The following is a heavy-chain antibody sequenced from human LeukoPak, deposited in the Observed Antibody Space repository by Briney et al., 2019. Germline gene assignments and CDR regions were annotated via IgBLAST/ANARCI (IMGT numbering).Heavy chain of an antibody. Sequence: GESLRLSCAASGFTFTTYWMSWVRQAPGKGLEWVANIKQDGSEKYYVDSVKGRFTISRDNAKNSLYLQMNSLRAEDTAVYYCAKVRVVFNWNYAYYFDSWGQGTLVTVSS. CDR3: AKVRVVFNWNYAYYFDS. CDR1: GFTFTTYW. D-gene: IGHD1-7*01. J-gene: IGHJ4*02. V-gene: IGHV3-7*01. CDR2: IKQDGSEK.